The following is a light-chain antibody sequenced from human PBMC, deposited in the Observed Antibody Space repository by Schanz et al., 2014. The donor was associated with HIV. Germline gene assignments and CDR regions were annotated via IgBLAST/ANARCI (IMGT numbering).Light chain of an antibody. J-gene: IGLJ2*01. CDR2: EVN. Sequence: QSALTQPASVSGSPGQSITISCTGTSSDVGSYNLVSWYQQYPGKVPKLMIYEVNKRPSGVSNRFSGSKSGNTASLTISGLQAEDEADYYCCSYAGSNNHVIFGGGTKLTVL. V-gene: IGLV2-23*02. CDR3: CSYAGSNNHVI. CDR1: SSDVGSYNL.